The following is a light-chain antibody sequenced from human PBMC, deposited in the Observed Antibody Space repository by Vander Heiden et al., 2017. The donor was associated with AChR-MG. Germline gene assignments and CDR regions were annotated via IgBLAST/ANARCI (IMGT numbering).Light chain of an antibody. CDR1: QFVGTS. CDR2: DAS. J-gene: IGKJ1*01. Sequence: EIVMTQSPATLSVSPRERATLSCRASQFVGTSLAWYQQTPGQAPRLLISDASTRATGIPARFSGSGSGTVFTLTISSLQSEDFAVYYCQQLDTWPRTFGQGTKVEIK. V-gene: IGKV3-15*01. CDR3: QQLDTWPRT.